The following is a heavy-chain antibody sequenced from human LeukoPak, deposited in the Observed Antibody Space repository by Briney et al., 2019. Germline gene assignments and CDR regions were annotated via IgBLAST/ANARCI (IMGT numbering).Heavy chain of an antibody. D-gene: IGHD3-3*01. J-gene: IGHJ6*03. CDR1: GFTFSDYY. Sequence: KPGGSLRLSCAASGFTFSDYYMSWIRQAPGKGLEWVSYISSSGSTIYYADSVKGRFTISRDNAKNSLYLQMNSLRAEDTAVYYCAGTIFGNYYYYMDVWGKGTTVTVSS. V-gene: IGHV3-11*04. CDR3: AGTIFGNYYYYMDV. CDR2: ISSSGSTI.